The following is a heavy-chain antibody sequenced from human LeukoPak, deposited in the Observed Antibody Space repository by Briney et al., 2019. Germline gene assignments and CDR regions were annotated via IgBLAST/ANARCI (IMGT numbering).Heavy chain of an antibody. CDR1: GGTFSSYA. CDR2: IIPIFGTA. J-gene: IGHJ4*02. V-gene: IGHV1-69*13. Sequence: SVKVSCKASGGTFSSYAISWVRQAPGQGLEWMGGIIPIFGTANYAQKFQGRVTITADESTSTAYMELSSLRSEDTAVYYCATRVYYYDSSGYYGNFDYWGQGTLVTVSS. CDR3: ATRVYYYDSSGYYGNFDY. D-gene: IGHD3-22*01.